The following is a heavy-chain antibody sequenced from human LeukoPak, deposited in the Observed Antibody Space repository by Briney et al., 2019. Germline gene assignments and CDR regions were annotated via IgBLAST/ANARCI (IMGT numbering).Heavy chain of an antibody. J-gene: IGHJ4*02. CDR2: ISGSGGST. CDR3: ANTYGSGSGTIDY. Sequence: GGSLRLSCAASGFTFSSYAMSWVRQAPGKGLEWVSAISGSGGSTYYADSVKGRFTISRDNSRNTLYLQMNSLRAEDTAVYYCANTYGSGSGTIDYWGQGTLVTVSS. V-gene: IGHV3-23*01. D-gene: IGHD3-10*01. CDR1: GFTFSSYA.